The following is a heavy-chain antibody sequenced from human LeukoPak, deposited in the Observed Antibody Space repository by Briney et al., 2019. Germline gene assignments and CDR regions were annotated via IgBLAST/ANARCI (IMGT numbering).Heavy chain of an antibody. Sequence: SETLSLTCTVSGYSISSGYYWGWIRQPPGKGLEWIGSIYHSGSTYYNPSLKSRVTISVDTSKNQFSLKLSSVTAADTAVYYCASLPSLWFGELFSNNWFDPWGQGTLVTVSS. J-gene: IGHJ5*02. CDR1: GYSISSGYY. V-gene: IGHV4-38-2*02. CDR3: ASLPSLWFGELFSNNWFDP. CDR2: IYHSGST. D-gene: IGHD3-10*01.